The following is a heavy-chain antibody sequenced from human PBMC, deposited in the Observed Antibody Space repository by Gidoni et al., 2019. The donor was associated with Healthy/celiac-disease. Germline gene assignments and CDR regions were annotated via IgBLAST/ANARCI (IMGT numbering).Heavy chain of an antibody. CDR1: GFTFTSSA. Sequence: QMQLVQSGHEVKKPGPSVTVCCKASGFTFTSSAVQWVLQARGQRLEWIGWIVVGSGNTNYAQKFQERVTITRDMSTSTAYMELSSLRSEDTAVYYCAAGAYYYDSSVYYWGQGTLVTVSS. V-gene: IGHV1-58*01. D-gene: IGHD3-22*01. CDR2: IVVGSGNT. J-gene: IGHJ4*02. CDR3: AAGAYYYDSSVYY.